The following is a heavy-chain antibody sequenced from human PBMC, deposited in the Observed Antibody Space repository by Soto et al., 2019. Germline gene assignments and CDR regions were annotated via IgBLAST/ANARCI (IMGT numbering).Heavy chain of an antibody. V-gene: IGHV4-59*01. CDR2: IYYSGST. Sequence: PSETLSLTCTVSGGSIISYYWSWIRQPPGKGLEWIGYIYYSGSTNYNPSLKSRVTISVDTSKNQFSLKLSSVTAADTAVYYCAGRASRYYYDSSGYFDYWGQGTLVTVSS. D-gene: IGHD3-22*01. CDR3: AGRASRYYYDSSGYFDY. CDR1: GGSIISYY. J-gene: IGHJ4*02.